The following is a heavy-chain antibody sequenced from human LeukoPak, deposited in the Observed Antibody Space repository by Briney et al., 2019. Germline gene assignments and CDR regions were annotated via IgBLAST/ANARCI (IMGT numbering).Heavy chain of an antibody. V-gene: IGHV4-39*07. CDR3: ARGLKIRSPTVTNYVLYNYYYYMDV. J-gene: IGHJ6*03. D-gene: IGHD4-17*01. Sequence: SETLSLTCTVSGGSISSSSYYWGWIRQPPGKGLEWIGSIYYSGSTYYNPSLKSRVTISVDTSKNQFSLKLSSVTAADTAVYYCARGLKIRSPTVTNYVLYNYYYYMDVWGKGTTVTVSS. CDR2: IYYSGST. CDR1: GGSISSSSYY.